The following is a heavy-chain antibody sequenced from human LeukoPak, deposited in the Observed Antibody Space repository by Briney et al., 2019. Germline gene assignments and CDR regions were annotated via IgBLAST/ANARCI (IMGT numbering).Heavy chain of an antibody. J-gene: IGHJ4*02. Sequence: GGSLRLSCATSGFTFSSYASSWVRQAPGKGLECVSPISGSCGSTYYADSVKGRFTISRATSKNTLYLQMNSLRAEATAVYYCAKDHGSPRSYFDYWGQGTLVTVSS. CDR3: AKDHGSPRSYFDY. D-gene: IGHD4-17*01. CDR2: ISGSCGST. V-gene: IGHV3-23*01. CDR1: GFTFSSYA.